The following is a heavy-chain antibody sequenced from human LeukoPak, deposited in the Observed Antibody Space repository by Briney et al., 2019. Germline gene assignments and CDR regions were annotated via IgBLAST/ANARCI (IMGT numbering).Heavy chain of an antibody. D-gene: IGHD3-22*01. Sequence: GGSLRLSCAASGFTFSSYGMHWVRQAPGKGLEWVAVISYDGSNKYYADSVKGRFTISRDNSKNTPYLQMNSLRAEDTAVYYCAKEARKWGYDSSGYLGYYGMDVWGQGTTVTVSS. J-gene: IGHJ6*02. CDR2: ISYDGSNK. V-gene: IGHV3-30*18. CDR1: GFTFSSYG. CDR3: AKEARKWGYDSSGYLGYYGMDV.